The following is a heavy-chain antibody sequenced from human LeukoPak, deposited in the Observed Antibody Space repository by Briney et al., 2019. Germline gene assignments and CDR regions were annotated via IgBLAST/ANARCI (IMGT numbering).Heavy chain of an antibody. CDR1: GFTFSSYW. CDR2: IKQDGSEK. Sequence: GGSLRLSCAASGFTFSSYWMSWVRQAPGKGLEWVANIKQDGSEKYYVDSVKGRFTTSRDNAKNSLYLQMNSLRAEDTAVYYCAREGFDWNSRAFDPWGQGTLVTVSS. J-gene: IGHJ5*02. D-gene: IGHD1-7*01. V-gene: IGHV3-7*01. CDR3: AREGFDWNSRAFDP.